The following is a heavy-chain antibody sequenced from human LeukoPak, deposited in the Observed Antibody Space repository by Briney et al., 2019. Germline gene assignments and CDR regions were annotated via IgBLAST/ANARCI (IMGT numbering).Heavy chain of an antibody. Sequence: GGSLRLSCAASGFTVSSNYMSWVRQAPGKGLEWVSVIYSGGSTYYADSVKGRFTISRDNSKNTLYLQMNSLRAEDTAVYYCARDLAFGVSRFDPWGQGTLVTVSS. V-gene: IGHV3-66*02. J-gene: IGHJ5*02. D-gene: IGHD3-3*01. CDR1: GFTVSSNY. CDR3: ARDLAFGVSRFDP. CDR2: IYSGGST.